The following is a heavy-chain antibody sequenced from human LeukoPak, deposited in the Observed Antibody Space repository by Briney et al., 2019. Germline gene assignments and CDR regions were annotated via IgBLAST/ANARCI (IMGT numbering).Heavy chain of an antibody. CDR2: IYYSGNT. J-gene: IGHJ3*02. CDR1: GDSISTSNSY. D-gene: IGHD4-23*01. CDR3: ARHDGGPDAFDI. Sequence: ASETLSLTCSVSGDSISTSNSYWGWIRQPPGKGLEWIGSIYYSGNTYYNASLKSRVTISVDTSKNQFSLKFTSVTAADTAVYYCARHDGGPDAFDIWGHGSMVTVSS. V-gene: IGHV4-39*01.